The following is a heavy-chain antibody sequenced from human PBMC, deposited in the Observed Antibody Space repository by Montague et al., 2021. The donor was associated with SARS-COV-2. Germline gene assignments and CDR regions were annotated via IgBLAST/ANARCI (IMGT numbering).Heavy chain of an antibody. CDR1: GGSFSGYY. D-gene: IGHD3-22*01. CDR3: ARVAGGYYHDSSAYFDY. V-gene: IGHV4-34*01. CDR2: TNQSGST. Sequence: SETLSLTCAVYGGSFSGYYWSWIRQPPGKGLEWIGETNQSGSTNXNPSLKSRVTLSVDTSKKQFSLKLSSLTAADTAVYYCARVAGGYYHDSSAYFDYWGQGSLVTVSS. J-gene: IGHJ4*02.